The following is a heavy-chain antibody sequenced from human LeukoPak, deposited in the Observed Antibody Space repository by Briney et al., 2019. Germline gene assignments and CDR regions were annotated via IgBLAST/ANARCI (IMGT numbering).Heavy chain of an antibody. CDR1: GYTFTSYG. D-gene: IGHD3-10*01. J-gene: IGHJ5*02. V-gene: IGHV1-18*01. CDR2: INAYNGDT. Sequence: ASVKVSCKASGYTFTSYGISWVRQAPGQGLEWMGWINAYNGDTNYAQKLQGRVTMTTDTSTSTAYMELRSLRSDDTAVYYCARKLLWFGELQNWFDPWGQGTLVTVSS. CDR3: ARKLLWFGELQNWFDP.